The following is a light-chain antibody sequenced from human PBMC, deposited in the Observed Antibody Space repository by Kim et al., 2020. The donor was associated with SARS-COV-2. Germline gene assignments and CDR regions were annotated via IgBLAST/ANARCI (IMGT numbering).Light chain of an antibody. CDR3: QQYNTNSPVS. CDR2: RAS. CDR1: QSISVW. V-gene: IGKV1-5*03. Sequence: ASVGGRGTITFWGSQSISVWLALYQQKPGKAPRLLIYRASTLESGVPPRFSGSGSRTEFTLTISSLQPDDIGTYYCQQYNTNSPVSFGQGTKLEI. J-gene: IGKJ2*03.